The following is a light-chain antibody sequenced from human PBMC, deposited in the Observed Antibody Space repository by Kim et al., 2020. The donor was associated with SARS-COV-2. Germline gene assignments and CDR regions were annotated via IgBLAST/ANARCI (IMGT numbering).Light chain of an antibody. CDR2: NDS. CDR3: QVWDNNSHNMV. Sequence: APGKTARVTCGGNNIGSKSVHWYQQKPGQAPVLVIFNDSDRPSGIPERFSGSNSDNTATLTISRVEAGDEADYYCQVWDNNSHNMVFGGGTQLTVL. CDR1: NIGSKS. V-gene: IGLV3-21*04. J-gene: IGLJ2*01.